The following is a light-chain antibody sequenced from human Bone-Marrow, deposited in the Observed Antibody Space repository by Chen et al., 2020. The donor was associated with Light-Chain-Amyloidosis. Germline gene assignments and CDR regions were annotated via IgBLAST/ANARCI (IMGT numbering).Light chain of an antibody. CDR2: AAS. Sequence: EIVLTQSPGTLSLSPGERATLYCRASQSVTSDYLAWYQQKYGQAPRLLIYAASSRATGIPDRFSGSGSGAYFTLTIRGLEPDDFAVYYCQQYSSSPYTFGQGTKLETK. CDR3: QQYSSSPYT. CDR1: QSVTSDY. J-gene: IGKJ2*01. V-gene: IGKV3-20*01.